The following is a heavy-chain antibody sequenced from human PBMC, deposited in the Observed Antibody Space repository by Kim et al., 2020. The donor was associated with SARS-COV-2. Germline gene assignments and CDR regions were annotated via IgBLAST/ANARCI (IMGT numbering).Heavy chain of an antibody. J-gene: IGHJ6*02. CDR3: ARLSGDDDYYYYGMDV. Sequence: GESLKISCKGSGYSFTSYWISWVRQMPGKGLEWMGRIDPSDSYTNYRPSFQGHVTISADKSISTAYLQWSSLKASDTAMYYCARLSGDDDYYYYGMDVWGHGTTVTLS. CDR1: GYSFTSYW. CDR2: IDPSDSYT. D-gene: IGHD4-17*01. V-gene: IGHV5-10-1*01.